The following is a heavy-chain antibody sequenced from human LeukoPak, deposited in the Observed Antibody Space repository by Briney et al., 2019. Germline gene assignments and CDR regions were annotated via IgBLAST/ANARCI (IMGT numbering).Heavy chain of an antibody. V-gene: IGHV3-7*01. CDR2: IKQDGSEK. CDR1: GFTFSSYS. D-gene: IGHD5-18*01. J-gene: IGHJ4*02. Sequence: GGSLRLSCAASGFTFSSYSMNWVRQAPGKGLEWVANIKQDGSEKKYVDSVKGRFTISRDNAKNSLYLQMNSLRAEDTAVYYCARDRQRRGYSYGWDFDYWGQGTLVTVSS. CDR3: ARDRQRRGYSYGWDFDY.